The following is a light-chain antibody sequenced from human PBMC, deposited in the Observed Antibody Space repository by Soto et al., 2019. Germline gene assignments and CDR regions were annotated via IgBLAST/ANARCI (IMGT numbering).Light chain of an antibody. CDR3: QHYDGSPRT. Sequence: ETVLTQSPGTVSLSPGERATLSCRTSQSVNSNFLAWYQQKPGQAPRLLIYGVFNRATGIPDRFSGSGSGTDFTLPVSGLEPEDSAVYSCQHYDGSPRTFGQGTKLEIK. V-gene: IGKV3-20*01. CDR2: GVF. CDR1: QSVNSNF. J-gene: IGKJ2*01.